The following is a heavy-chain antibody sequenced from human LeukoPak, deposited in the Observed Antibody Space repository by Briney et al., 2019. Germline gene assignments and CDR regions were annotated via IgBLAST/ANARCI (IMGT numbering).Heavy chain of an antibody. D-gene: IGHD6-13*01. CDR1: GFTFSSYS. CDR2: ISSSSSYI. J-gene: IGHJ4*02. CDR3: AKFSSNWYYFDY. Sequence: TGGSLRLSCAASGFTFSSYSMNWVRQAPGKGLEWVSSISSSSSYIYYADSVKGRFTISRDNSKSTLYLQMNSLRAEDTAVYYCAKFSSNWYYFDYWGQGTLVTVSS. V-gene: IGHV3-21*04.